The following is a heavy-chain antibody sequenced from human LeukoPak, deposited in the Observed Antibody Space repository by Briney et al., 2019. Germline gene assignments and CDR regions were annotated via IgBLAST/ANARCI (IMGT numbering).Heavy chain of an antibody. D-gene: IGHD1-1*01. CDR3: AKCLESRELDS. CDR2: IQPNRCTT. J-gene: IGHJ4*02. V-gene: IGHV1-2*02. CDR1: GYTFTDYH. Sequence: GASVKLSCKASGYTFTDYHIHWVRHSPGQGLEWVAWIQPNRCTTHNAQKFEGRVTLTRDASMTTAYVELSRLTSDDTALYFCAKCLESRELDSWGQGTLVIVSS.